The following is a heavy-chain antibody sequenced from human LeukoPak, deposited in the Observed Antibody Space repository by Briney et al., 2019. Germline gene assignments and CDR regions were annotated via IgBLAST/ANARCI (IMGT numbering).Heavy chain of an antibody. CDR1: GFTFSDYY. J-gene: IGHJ5*02. V-gene: IGHV3-11*01. CDR3: ARDGEQQLPENWFDP. D-gene: IGHD6-13*01. CDR2: ISSSGSTI. Sequence: PGGSLRLSCAASGFTFSDYYMSWIRQAPGKGLEWVSYISSSGSTIYYADSVKGRFTISRDNAKNSLYLQMNSLRAEDTAVYYCARDGEQQLPENWFDPWGQGTLVTVSS.